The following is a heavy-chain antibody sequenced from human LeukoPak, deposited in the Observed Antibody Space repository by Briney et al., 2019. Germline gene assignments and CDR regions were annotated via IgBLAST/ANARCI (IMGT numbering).Heavy chain of an antibody. CDR2: INPSGGST. D-gene: IGHD3-22*01. V-gene: IGHV1-46*01. CDR1: GYTSTSYY. CDR3: ARRYYYDSSGPIDDAFDI. J-gene: IGHJ3*02. Sequence: ASVKVSCKASGYTSTSYYMHWVRQAPGQGLEWMGIINPSGGSTSYAQKFQGRVTMTRDMSTSTVYMELSSLRSEDTAVYYCARRYYYDSSGPIDDAFDIWGQGAMVTVSS.